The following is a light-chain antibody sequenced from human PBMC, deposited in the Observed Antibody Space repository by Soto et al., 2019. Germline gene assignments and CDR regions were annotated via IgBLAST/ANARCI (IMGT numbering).Light chain of an antibody. V-gene: IGLV2-14*03. J-gene: IGLJ2*01. CDR1: SSDLGTYNY. Sequence: QSALTQPASVSGSPGQSITISCTGTSSDLGTYNYVSWYQQHPGKAPKLMIYDVSDRPSGVSNRFSGSKSGNTASLTISGLQAEDEADYYCSSYTSSSTRVVFGGGTKVTVL. CDR2: DVS. CDR3: SSYTSSSTRVV.